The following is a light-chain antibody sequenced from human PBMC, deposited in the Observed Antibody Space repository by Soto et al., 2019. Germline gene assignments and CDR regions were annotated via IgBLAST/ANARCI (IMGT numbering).Light chain of an antibody. V-gene: IGLV1-40*01. J-gene: IGLJ3*02. CDR3: QAYDSSLSVCV. CDR2: GNS. CDR1: SSNIGAGYD. Sequence: QSVLTQPPSVSGAPGQRVTISCTGSSSNIGAGYDVHWYQQFQGTAPKLLIHGNSNRPSGVPDRFSGSKSGTSASLAITGLQPEDEADYYCQAYDSSLSVCVFGGGPKVTVL.